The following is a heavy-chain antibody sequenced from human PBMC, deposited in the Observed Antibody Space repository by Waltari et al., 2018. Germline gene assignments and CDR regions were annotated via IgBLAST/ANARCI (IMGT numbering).Heavy chain of an antibody. V-gene: IGHV4-4*02. J-gene: IGHJ4*02. CDR3: ARDRGRGLYLDS. D-gene: IGHD2-15*01. CDR2: VHRSGKT. Sequence: QLQLQESGPGLVKPSGTLSLTCLVSGDSMSSTSFWSWVRQSPGKGLEWIGQVHRSGKTKYHPSFASRIILSRDTSIIQFSLKVRSAAAADTAIYYCARDRGRGLYLDSWGQGTLVTVSP. CDR1: GDSMSSTSF.